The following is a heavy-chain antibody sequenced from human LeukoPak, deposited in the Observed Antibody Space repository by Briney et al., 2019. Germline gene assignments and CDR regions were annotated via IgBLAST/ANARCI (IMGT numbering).Heavy chain of an antibody. Sequence: GGSLRLSCAASGFTFGDYYMSWIRQAPGKGLEWVSYISISGSTTYYADSVKGRFTISRDNAKNSLYLQMNSLRAEDTAVYYCAREKVQQLIRDPIDSWGQGTLVTVSS. CDR2: ISISGSTT. J-gene: IGHJ4*02. CDR1: GFTFGDYY. V-gene: IGHV3-11*01. D-gene: IGHD6-13*01. CDR3: AREKVQQLIRDPIDS.